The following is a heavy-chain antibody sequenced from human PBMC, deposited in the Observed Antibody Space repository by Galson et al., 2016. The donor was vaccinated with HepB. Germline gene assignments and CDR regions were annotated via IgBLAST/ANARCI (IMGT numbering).Heavy chain of an antibody. D-gene: IGHD3-10*01. Sequence: SLRLSCAGSGFTFSSYGMHWVRQAPGKGLEWVAAIQFDGSKKYYGDSVKGRFTISRDDSKNTVYLQMSSLRAEDTAIYFCARDLSSGSNWFDPRGQGTLVTVSS. J-gene: IGHJ5*02. CDR1: GFTFSSYG. CDR3: ARDLSSGSNWFDP. CDR2: IQFDGSKK. V-gene: IGHV3-33*01.